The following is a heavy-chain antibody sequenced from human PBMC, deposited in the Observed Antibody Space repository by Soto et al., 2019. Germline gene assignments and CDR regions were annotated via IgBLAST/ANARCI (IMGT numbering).Heavy chain of an antibody. CDR1: GFTFSVSS. CDR2: ISGTSDYI. Sequence: PGGSLRLSCAASGFTFSVSSMNWVRQAPGKGLEWVSSISGTSDYISYADSVKGRFTISRDNAENSLFLQMNSLRAEDTAVYYCARPSDLDYGEDWPLVDYWGQGTLVTVSS. CDR3: ARPSDLDYGEDWPLVDY. J-gene: IGHJ4*02. V-gene: IGHV3-21*01. D-gene: IGHD4-17*01.